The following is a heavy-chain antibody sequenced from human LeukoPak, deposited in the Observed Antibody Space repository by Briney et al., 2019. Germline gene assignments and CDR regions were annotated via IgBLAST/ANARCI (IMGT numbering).Heavy chain of an antibody. D-gene: IGHD3-3*01. Sequence: GASVKVSCKASGYTFTSYYVHWVRQAPGQGLEWMGIINPSGGSTNYAQKFQGRVSMTRDTSTSTVYMELSSLRSEDTAVYYCARDLTISGYGMDVWGQGTTVTVSS. V-gene: IGHV1-46*01. CDR2: INPSGGST. CDR3: ARDLTISGYGMDV. J-gene: IGHJ6*02. CDR1: GYTFTSYY.